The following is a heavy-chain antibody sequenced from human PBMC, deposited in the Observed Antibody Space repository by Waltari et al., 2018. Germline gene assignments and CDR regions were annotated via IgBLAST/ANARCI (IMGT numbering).Heavy chain of an antibody. D-gene: IGHD4-17*01. CDR1: GFPFSSYG. J-gene: IGHJ3*02. CDR2: IWYDGSNK. Sequence: QVQLVESGGGVVQPGRSLRLSCSASGFPFSSYGMHWVRPAPGKGLEWVAVIWYDGSNKYYADSVKGRFTISRDNSKNTLYLQMNSLRAEDTAVYYCARDGRDDYGDTLDAFDIWGQGTMVTVSS. V-gene: IGHV3-33*01. CDR3: ARDGRDDYGDTLDAFDI.